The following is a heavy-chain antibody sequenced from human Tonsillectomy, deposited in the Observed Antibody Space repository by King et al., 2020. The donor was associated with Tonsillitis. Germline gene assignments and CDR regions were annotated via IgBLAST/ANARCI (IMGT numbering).Heavy chain of an antibody. CDR2: IKQDGSEK. V-gene: IGHV3-7*01. CDR3: AREGRVVPPTMFAFDI. J-gene: IGHJ3*02. CDR1: GFTFSSYW. Sequence: VQLVESGGGLVQPGGSLRLSCAASGFTFSSYWMTWVRQAPGKGLEWVANIKQDGSEKYFMDSVKGRFTISRDNAKNSLYLQMNSLRAEDTAVYYCAREGRVVPPTMFAFDIWGQGTMVTVSS. D-gene: IGHD2-2*01.